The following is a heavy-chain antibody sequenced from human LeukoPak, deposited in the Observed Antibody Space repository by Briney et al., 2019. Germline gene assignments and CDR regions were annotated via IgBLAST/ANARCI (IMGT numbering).Heavy chain of an antibody. CDR2: IYTSGST. CDR3: ARVAHHYGDYSYAFDI. J-gene: IGHJ3*02. V-gene: IGHV4-4*07. D-gene: IGHD4-17*01. Sequence: SETLSLTCTVSGGFISSYYWSWIRQPAGKGLEWIGRIYTSGSTNYNPSLKSRVTMSVDTSKNQFSLKLSSVTAADTAVYYCARVAHHYGDYSYAFDIWGQGTMVTVSS. CDR1: GGFISSYY.